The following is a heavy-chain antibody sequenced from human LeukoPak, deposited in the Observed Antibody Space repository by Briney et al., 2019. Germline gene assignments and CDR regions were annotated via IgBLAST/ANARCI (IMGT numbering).Heavy chain of an antibody. V-gene: IGHV3-7*01. CDR3: ARTSGSPAYYFDY. Sequence: GGSLRLSCAASGFTFNYYWMNWVRQAPGKGLEWVANIKQGGSEIYYVDSVKGRFTISRDNAKNSLYLQMNSLRAEDTAVYYCARTSGSPAYYFDYWGQGTLVTVSS. CDR1: GFTFNYYW. D-gene: IGHD1-26*01. CDR2: IKQGGSEI. J-gene: IGHJ4*02.